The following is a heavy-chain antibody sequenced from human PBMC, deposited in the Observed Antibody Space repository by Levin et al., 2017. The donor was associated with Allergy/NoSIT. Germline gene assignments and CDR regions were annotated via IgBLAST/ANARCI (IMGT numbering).Heavy chain of an antibody. Sequence: PGESLKISCKASGFTFSTSAVQWVRQTRGQRLEWIGWIVVGSGNTNYAQKFQERVTITRDMSTSTAYMELSSLRSEDTAVYYCAAGFAANYYGLDFWGQGTTVTVSS. J-gene: IGHJ6*02. CDR1: GFTFSTSA. V-gene: IGHV1-58*01. CDR3: AAGFAANYYGLDF. CDR2: IVVGSGNT.